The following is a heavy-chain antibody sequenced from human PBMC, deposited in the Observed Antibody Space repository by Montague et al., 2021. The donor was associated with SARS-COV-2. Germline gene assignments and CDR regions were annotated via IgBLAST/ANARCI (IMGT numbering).Heavy chain of an antibody. CDR2: IYPRDSDT. D-gene: IGHD3-10*01. Sequence: QSGAEVKKPGESLKISCKASGYSFPTYWIGWVRQMPGKGLEWMGAIYPRDSDTRYSPSFQGQVTISVDKSISTAYLQWRSLKASDTAMYYCARDPIYGPGSYSYFDPWGQGTLVTVSS. CDR1: GYSFPTYW. V-gene: IGHV5-51*03. J-gene: IGHJ5*02. CDR3: ARDPIYGPGSYSYFDP.